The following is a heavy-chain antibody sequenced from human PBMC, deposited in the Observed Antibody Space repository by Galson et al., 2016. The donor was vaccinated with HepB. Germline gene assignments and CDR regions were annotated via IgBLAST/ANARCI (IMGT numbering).Heavy chain of an antibody. CDR2: IYPDDSDI. V-gene: IGHV5-51*01. D-gene: IGHD3-10*01. CDR1: GYKFSTSW. J-gene: IGHJ4*02. Sequence: QSGAEVKNPGESLRISCEGSGYKFSTSWIAWVRQVPGKGLEWMGIIYPDDSDIRYSPSFQGQVTISADMSISTAYLQWTSLKASDTATYYCAKPTYHASGTYSFEYWGQGTLVTVSS. CDR3: AKPTYHASGTYSFEY.